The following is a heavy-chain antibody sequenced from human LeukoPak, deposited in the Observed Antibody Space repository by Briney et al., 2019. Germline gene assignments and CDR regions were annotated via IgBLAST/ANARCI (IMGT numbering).Heavy chain of an antibody. D-gene: IGHD4-17*01. Sequence: PGGSLRLSCAASGFTFSSYAMSWVRQAPGKGLGWVSAISGSGGSTYYADSVKGRFTISRDNSKNSLYLQMNSLRAEDTAVYYCARAPAMTTVTSPFDYWGQGTLVTVSS. CDR3: ARAPAMTTVTSPFDY. V-gene: IGHV3-23*01. CDR1: GFTFSSYA. CDR2: ISGSGGST. J-gene: IGHJ4*02.